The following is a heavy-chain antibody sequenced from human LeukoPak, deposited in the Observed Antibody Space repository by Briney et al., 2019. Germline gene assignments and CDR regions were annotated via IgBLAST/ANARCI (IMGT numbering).Heavy chain of an antibody. CDR3: ARSHYDSSGSPIFGLGVDY. D-gene: IGHD3-22*01. Sequence: TLSLTCSVSGGSISNGNYCWGWIRQSPGKGLEWIGCIYHTGNTYYNPSLKSRVTISVDRSKNQFSLKLTSVTAADTAVYYCARSHYDSSGSPIFGLGVDYWGQGTLVTVSS. CDR1: GGSISNGNYC. J-gene: IGHJ4*02. CDR2: IYHTGNT. V-gene: IGHV4-30-2*06.